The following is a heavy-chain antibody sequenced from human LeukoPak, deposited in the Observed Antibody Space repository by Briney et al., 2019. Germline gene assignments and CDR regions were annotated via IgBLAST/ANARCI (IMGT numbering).Heavy chain of an antibody. J-gene: IGHJ4*02. CDR2: IYYSGST. Sequence: PSEALSLTCTVSGGSISNYYWSWIRQPPGKGLEWIGYIYYSGSTNYNPSLKSRVTISVDTSKKQFSLKLSSVTAADTAVYYCARGRAYHDSTGYYYWGQGTPVTVSS. V-gene: IGHV4-59*01. D-gene: IGHD2-2*03. CDR1: GGSISNYY. CDR3: ARGRAYHDSTGYYY.